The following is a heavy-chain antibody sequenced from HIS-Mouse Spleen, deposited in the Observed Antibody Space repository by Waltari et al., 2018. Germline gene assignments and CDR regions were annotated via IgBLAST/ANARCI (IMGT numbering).Heavy chain of an antibody. V-gene: IGHV4-39*07. CDR2: IYYSGNK. Sequence: QLQLQESGPGLVKPSETLSLTCTVSGGSISSSSYYWGWIRQPPGKGLEWIGSIYYSGNKDYNPSLKSRVTISVDTSKNQFSLKLSSVTAADTAVYYCAREIPYSSSWYDWYFDLWGRGTLVTVSS. D-gene: IGHD6-13*01. J-gene: IGHJ2*01. CDR1: GGSISSSSYY. CDR3: AREIPYSSSWYDWYFDL.